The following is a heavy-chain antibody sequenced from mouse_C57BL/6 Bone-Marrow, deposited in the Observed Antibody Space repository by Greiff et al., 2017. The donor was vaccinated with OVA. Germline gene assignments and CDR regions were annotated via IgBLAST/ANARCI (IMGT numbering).Heavy chain of an antibody. V-gene: IGHV8-8*01. Sequence: QVTLKVSGPGILQPSQTLSLTCSFSGFSLSTFCMGVGRIRQPSGKGLEWLAHFWWDDAKYFNPALKRLLTISKDTSKDQVYLKIANVDTADTAKYYCARIEGSWDVFDYWGQGTTLTVSS. D-gene: IGHD4-1*01. J-gene: IGHJ2*01. CDR3: ARIEGSWDVFDY. CDR1: GFSLSTFCMG. CDR2: FWWDDAK.